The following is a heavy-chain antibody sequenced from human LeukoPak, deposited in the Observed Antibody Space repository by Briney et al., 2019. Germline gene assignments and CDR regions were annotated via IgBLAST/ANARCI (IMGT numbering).Heavy chain of an antibody. CDR1: GDSVSSNGFA. CDR2: TYYRSKWNN. V-gene: IGHV6-1*01. Sequence: SQTLSLTCAISGDSVSSNGFAWSWIRQSPSRGLEWLGRTYYRSKWNNDYAVSVESRITINPDTSKNQFSLQLNSVTPEDTAVYYCARASLQSVYFDCWGQGTLVTVSS. CDR3: ARASLQSVYFDC. J-gene: IGHJ4*02.